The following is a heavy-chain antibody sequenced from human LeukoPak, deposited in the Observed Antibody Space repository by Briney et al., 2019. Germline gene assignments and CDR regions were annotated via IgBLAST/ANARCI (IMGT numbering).Heavy chain of an antibody. V-gene: IGHV3-21*01. CDR3: ASVGSSGWYMDV. J-gene: IGHJ6*03. D-gene: IGHD6-19*01. CDR2: ISSSSSYI. Sequence: GGSLRLSCAASGFTFSSYSMNWVRQAPGKGLEWVSSISSSSSYIYYADSVKGRFTISRDNAKNSLYLQMNSLRAEDTAVYYCASVGSSGWYMDVWGKGTTVTVSS. CDR1: GFTFSSYS.